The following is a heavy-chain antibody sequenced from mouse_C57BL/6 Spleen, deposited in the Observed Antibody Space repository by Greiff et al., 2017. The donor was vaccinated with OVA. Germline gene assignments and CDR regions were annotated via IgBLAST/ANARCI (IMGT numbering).Heavy chain of an antibody. CDR1: GYTFTSYW. D-gene: IGHD1-1*01. J-gene: IGHJ2*01. V-gene: IGHV1-69*01. CDR2: IDPSDSYT. Sequence: QVQLQQPGAELVMPGASVKLSCKASGYTFTSYWMHWVKQRPGQGLEWIGEIDPSDSYTNYNQKFKGKSTLTVDKSSSTAYMQLSSLTSEDSAVYYGARPDYYGSSHLDYWGQGTTLTVSS. CDR3: ARPDYYGSSHLDY.